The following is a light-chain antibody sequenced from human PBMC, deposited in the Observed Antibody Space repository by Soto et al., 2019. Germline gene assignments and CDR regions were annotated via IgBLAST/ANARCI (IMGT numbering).Light chain of an antibody. J-gene: IGLJ3*02. CDR2: EVS. Sequence: QSALTQPASVSGSPGQSISISCTGTSRDVGGYNYVSWYQQHPGKAPKLLIYEVSNRPSGVSNRFSGSKSANTASLTISGLQAEDEADCYCYSYTNNNTPMFGGGTKLTVL. CDR3: YSYTNNNTPM. V-gene: IGLV2-14*01. CDR1: SRDVGGYNY.